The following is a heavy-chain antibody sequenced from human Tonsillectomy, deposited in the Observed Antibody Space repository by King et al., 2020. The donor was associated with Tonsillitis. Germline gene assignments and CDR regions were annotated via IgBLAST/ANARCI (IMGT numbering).Heavy chain of an antibody. CDR3: AKEAHYDFWSGYSEHWYFDL. D-gene: IGHD3-3*01. Sequence: VQLVESGGGVVQPGRSLRLSCAASGFTFSNYGMHWVRQAPGKWLEWIAVISYDGDNKYYADSVKGRFTISRDNSANTLYLQMNSLRPEDMAVYYCAKEAHYDFWSGYSEHWYFDLWGRGTLVTVSS. CDR2: ISYDGDNK. CDR1: GFTFSNYG. J-gene: IGHJ2*01. V-gene: IGHV3-30*18.